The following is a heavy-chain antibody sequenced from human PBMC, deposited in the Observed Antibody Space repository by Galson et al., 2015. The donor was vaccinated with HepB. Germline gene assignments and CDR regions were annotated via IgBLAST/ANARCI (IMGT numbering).Heavy chain of an antibody. D-gene: IGHD3-16*02. CDR1: GYALSTYG. J-gene: IGHJ6*03. CDR2: VSGYNDKS. Sequence: SVKVSCKASGYALSTYGISWVRQAPGHGPEWLGWVSGYNDKSIYAPSFQGRVSMATDTSTNTAYMELSRLRSDDTAVYYCARARSPGYYHYFYMDVWGQGTTVAVSS. CDR3: ARARSPGYYHYFYMDV. V-gene: IGHV1-18*01.